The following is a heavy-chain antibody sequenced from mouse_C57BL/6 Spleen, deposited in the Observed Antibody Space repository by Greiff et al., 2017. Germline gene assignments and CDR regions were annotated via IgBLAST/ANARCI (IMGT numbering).Heavy chain of an antibody. J-gene: IGHJ2*01. CDR1: GYTFTDYY. Sequence: EVQLQQSGPELVKPGASVKISCKASGYTFTDYYMNWVKQSHGKSLEWIGDINPNNGGTSYNQKFKGKATLTVDKSSSTAYMELRSLTSEDSAVYYCARNWDASDYWGQGTTLTVSS. CDR2: INPNNGGT. V-gene: IGHV1-26*01. D-gene: IGHD4-1*01. CDR3: ARNWDASDY.